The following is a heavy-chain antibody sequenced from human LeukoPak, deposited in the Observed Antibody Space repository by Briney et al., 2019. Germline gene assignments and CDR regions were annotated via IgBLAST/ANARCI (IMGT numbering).Heavy chain of an antibody. Sequence: ASVKVSCKASGYTFTGYYMHWVRQAPGQGLEWMGWINPNSGGTNYAQKLQGRVTMTTDTSTSTAYMELRSLRSDDTAVYYCAREGPYYDFWSGSHFDYWGQGTLVTVSS. CDR3: AREGPYYDFWSGSHFDY. CDR2: INPNSGGT. V-gene: IGHV1-2*02. J-gene: IGHJ4*02. CDR1: GYTFTGYY. D-gene: IGHD3-3*01.